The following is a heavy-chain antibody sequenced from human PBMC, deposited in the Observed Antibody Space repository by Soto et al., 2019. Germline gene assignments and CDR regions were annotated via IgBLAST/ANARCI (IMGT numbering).Heavy chain of an antibody. CDR2: IFNSGTP. D-gene: IGHD1-26*01. CDR3: ALALGPTTGLDY. V-gene: IGHV4-31*02. CDR1: GASTVSHYH. Sequence: QVQLQESGPGPVKPSQTLSLTCSVSGASTVSHYHWTWIRQPPGKGLEWMGYIFNSGTPFYNPSLTSRLSISMDTSGNHFSLELRSVTAADTAVYYCALALGPTTGLDYWGQGTLVTVSS. J-gene: IGHJ4*02.